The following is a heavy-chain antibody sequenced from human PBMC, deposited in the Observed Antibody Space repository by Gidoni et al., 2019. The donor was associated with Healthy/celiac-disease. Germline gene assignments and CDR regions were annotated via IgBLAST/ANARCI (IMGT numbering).Heavy chain of an antibody. CDR1: GFTFTSYS. CDR3: ARDRPFVVTLPDAFDI. Sequence: EVQLVASGGGLVQPGGSLRLSCAASGFTFTSYSMNWVRQAPGKGLEWFSYISSSRSTIYYADSVKGRFTISRDNAKNSLCLQMNSLRAEDTAVYYCARDRPFVVTLPDAFDIWGQGTMVTVSS. D-gene: IGHD2-21*01. J-gene: IGHJ3*02. CDR2: ISSSRSTI. V-gene: IGHV3-48*01.